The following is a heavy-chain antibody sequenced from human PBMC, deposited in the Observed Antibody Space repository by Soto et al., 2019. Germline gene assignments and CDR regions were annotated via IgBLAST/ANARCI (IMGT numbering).Heavy chain of an antibody. J-gene: IGHJ6*02. V-gene: IGHV4-31*03. CDR3: ARSGYSSSWYSPKSYYYYYGRDV. Sequence: SETLSLTCTVSGGSISSGGYYWSWIRQHPGKGLEWIGYIYYSGSTYYNPSHKSRVTISVDTSKNQFSLELSSVTAADTAVYYCARSGYSSSWYSPKSYYYYYGRDVWGQGTTVTVSS. CDR1: GGSISSGGYY. CDR2: IYYSGST. D-gene: IGHD6-13*01.